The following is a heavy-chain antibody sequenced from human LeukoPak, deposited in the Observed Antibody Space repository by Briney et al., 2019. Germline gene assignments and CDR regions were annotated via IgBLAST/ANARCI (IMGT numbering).Heavy chain of an antibody. J-gene: IGHJ6*02. D-gene: IGHD2-15*01. Sequence: SETLSLTCTVSGGSISSGGYYWSWTRQPPGKGLEWIGSTYYSGSTYYNPSLKSRVTISVDTSKNQFSLKLSSVTAADTAVYYCARGGYCSGGSCYVLRYYYYYGMDVWGQGTTVTVSS. CDR3: ARGGYCSGGSCYVLRYYYYYGMDV. CDR2: TYYSGST. V-gene: IGHV4-39*01. CDR1: GGSISSGGYY.